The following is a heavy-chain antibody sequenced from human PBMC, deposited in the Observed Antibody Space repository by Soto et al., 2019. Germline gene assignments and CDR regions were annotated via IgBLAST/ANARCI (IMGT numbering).Heavy chain of an antibody. J-gene: IGHJ4*02. CDR1: EFSFSSYA. CDR3: ARTFDTITYYFDY. D-gene: IGHD3-9*01. V-gene: IGHV3-30-3*02. Sequence: GGSLRLSCAASEFSFSSYAMHWIRQAPGKGLEWVAVISFDGNIIHYADSVKGRFIISRDNSKNTLYLQMNSLSGEDTAVYYCARTFDTITYYFDYWGQGTLVTVSS. CDR2: ISFDGNII.